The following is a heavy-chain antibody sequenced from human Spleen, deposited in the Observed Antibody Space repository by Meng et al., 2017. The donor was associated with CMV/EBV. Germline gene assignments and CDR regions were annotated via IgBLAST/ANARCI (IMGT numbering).Heavy chain of an antibody. J-gene: IGHJ5*02. CDR1: GGSFSGYY. CDR3: ARVGWYNWFDP. D-gene: IGHD2-8*01. V-gene: IGHV4-34*01. Sequence: ESLKISCAVYGGSFSGYYWSWIRQPPGKGLEWIGEINHSGSTNYNPSLKSRVTTSVDTSKNQFTLKLSSVTAADTAVYYCARVGWYNWFDPWGQGTLVTVSS. CDR2: INHSGST.